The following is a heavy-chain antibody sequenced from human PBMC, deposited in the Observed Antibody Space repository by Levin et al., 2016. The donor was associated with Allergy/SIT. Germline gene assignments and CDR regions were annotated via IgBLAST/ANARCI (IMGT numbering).Heavy chain of an antibody. CDR2: IKGDGSER. V-gene: IGHV3-7*01. CDR1: GFTFSNYW. D-gene: IGHD2-8*01. J-gene: IGHJ4*02. CDR3: ARVNLNEAPNKASRHRHNDY. Sequence: GESLKISCAASGFTFSNYWMSWVRQAPGKGLEWVAHIKGDGSERDYLDSVKGRFTIYRDNAQSLLFLQMNSLRTEDTAMYYCARVNLNEAPNKASRHRHNDYWGQGTLVTVSS.